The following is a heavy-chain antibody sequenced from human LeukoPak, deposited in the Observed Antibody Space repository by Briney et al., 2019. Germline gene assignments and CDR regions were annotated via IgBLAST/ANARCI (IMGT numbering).Heavy chain of an antibody. J-gene: IGHJ3*01. Sequence: GGSLRLSCAASGFTVTDYAMTWIRQSPGKGLEWVSSMSDIGPNTYYADSVKGRFTISRDTSKNTLFLQVNSLRAEDTALYFCARRLSLRFDAFAVWGPGTVVTVSS. V-gene: IGHV3-23*01. D-gene: IGHD3-3*01. CDR3: ARRLSLRFDAFAV. CDR2: MSDIGPNT. CDR1: GFTVTDYA.